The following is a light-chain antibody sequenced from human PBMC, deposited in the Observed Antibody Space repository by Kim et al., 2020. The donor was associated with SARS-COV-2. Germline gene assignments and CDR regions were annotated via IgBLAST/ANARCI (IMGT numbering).Light chain of an antibody. V-gene: IGKV3-11*01. CDR3: QQRSNWPTAQLT. J-gene: IGKJ4*01. CDR1: QSVSSY. CDR2: DAS. Sequence: EIVLTQSPATLSLSPGERATLSCRASQSVSSYLAWYQQKPGQAPRLLIYDASNRATGIPARFSGSGSGTDFTLTISSLEPEDFAVYYCQQRSNWPTAQLTFGGGTKVDIK.